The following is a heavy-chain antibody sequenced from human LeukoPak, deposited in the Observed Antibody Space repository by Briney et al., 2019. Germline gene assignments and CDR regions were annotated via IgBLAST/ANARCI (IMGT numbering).Heavy chain of an antibody. D-gene: IGHD5-12*01. CDR1: GGSFSGYY. CDR3: ARVSIVATISNWFDP. Sequence: SETLSLTCAVYGGSFSGYYWSWIRQPPGKGLEWIGSIYYSGSTYYNPSLKSRVTISVDTSKNQFSLKLSSVTAADTAVYYCARVSIVATISNWFDPWGQGTLVTVSS. CDR2: IYYSGST. V-gene: IGHV4-34*01. J-gene: IGHJ5*02.